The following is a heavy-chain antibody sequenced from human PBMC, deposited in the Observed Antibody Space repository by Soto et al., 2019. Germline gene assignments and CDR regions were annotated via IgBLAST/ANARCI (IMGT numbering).Heavy chain of an antibody. J-gene: IGHJ5*01. Sequence: ASVKLSCKASGYTFTNYFIHWVRQTPEQGPEWMGIINPSADSTNYAQKFQGRTTVTRDTSTSTVYLELRRLRSDDTAVYYCARGRHYDSSGYYSVFDSWGQGTLVIVSS. CDR3: ARGRHYDSSGYYSVFDS. D-gene: IGHD3-22*01. CDR1: GYTFTNYF. V-gene: IGHV1-46*01. CDR2: INPSADST.